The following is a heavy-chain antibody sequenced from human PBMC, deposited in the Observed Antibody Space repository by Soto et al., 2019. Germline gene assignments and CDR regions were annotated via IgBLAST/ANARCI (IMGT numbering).Heavy chain of an antibody. J-gene: IGHJ5*02. V-gene: IGHV4-61*01. Sequence: SETLSLTCTVSGGSISSSSYYWSWIRQPPGKGLEWIGYIYYSGSTNYNPSLKSRVTISVDTSKNQFSLKLSSVTAADTAVYYCAREREHVAAAGPTPPSWFGPWGQGTLVTVSS. D-gene: IGHD6-13*01. CDR1: GGSISSSSYY. CDR3: AREREHVAAAGPTPPSWFGP. CDR2: IYYSGST.